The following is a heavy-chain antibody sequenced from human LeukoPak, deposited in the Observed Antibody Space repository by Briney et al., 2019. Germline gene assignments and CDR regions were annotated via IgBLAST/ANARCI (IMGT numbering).Heavy chain of an antibody. V-gene: IGHV4-34*01. CDR1: GGSFSGYY. D-gene: IGHD2-2*01. Sequence: SETLSLTCAVYGGSFSGYYWGWIRQPPGKGLEWIGEINHSGSTNYNPSLKSRVTISVDTSKNQFSLKLCSVTAADTAVYYCARMGLYCSSTSCKNYYYYGMDVWGQGTTVTVSS. CDR2: INHSGST. J-gene: IGHJ6*02. CDR3: ARMGLYCSSTSCKNYYYYGMDV.